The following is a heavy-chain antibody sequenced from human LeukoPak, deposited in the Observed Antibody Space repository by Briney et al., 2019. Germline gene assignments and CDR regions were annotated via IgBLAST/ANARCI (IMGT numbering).Heavy chain of an antibody. V-gene: IGHV3-23*01. J-gene: IGHJ4*02. CDR3: AKWGDYDILTGYYVPDY. D-gene: IGHD3-9*01. CDR2: ITGSDGTS. CDR1: GFTFTNYA. Sequence: PGTSLRLSCVASGFTFTNYAMSWVRQAPGKGLEWVSAITGSDGTSHYAGSVKGRFTISRDNSKNTLYLQVNSLRAEDTAVYYCAKWGDYDILTGYYVPDYWGQRTLVTVSS.